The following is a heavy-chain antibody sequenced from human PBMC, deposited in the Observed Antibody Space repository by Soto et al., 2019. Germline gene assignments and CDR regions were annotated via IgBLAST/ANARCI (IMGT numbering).Heavy chain of an antibody. V-gene: IGHV1-3*01. Sequence: ASVKVSCKASGYTFTSYPIHWVRQAPGQRLEWMGWINPANGDTGRSQKFQGRVTMTTDTSTSTAYMELRSLRSDDTAVYYCARLSSDCSSTSCYELYYFDYWGQGTLVTVSS. CDR2: INPANGDT. CDR3: ARLSSDCSSTSCYELYYFDY. D-gene: IGHD2-2*01. J-gene: IGHJ4*02. CDR1: GYTFTSYP.